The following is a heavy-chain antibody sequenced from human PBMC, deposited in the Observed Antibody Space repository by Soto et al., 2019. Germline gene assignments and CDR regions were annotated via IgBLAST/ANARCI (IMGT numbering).Heavy chain of an antibody. CDR2: IIPIFGTA. J-gene: IGHJ6*01. D-gene: IGHD3-3*01. V-gene: IGHV1-69*13. CDR3: ARGHYECYQEDYSYGMDG. CDR1: GGTFSSYA. Sequence: ASVKVSCTASGGTFSSYAISWVRQAPGQGLEWMGGIIPIFGTANYAQKFQGRVTITADESTSTAYMELSSLRSEDTAVYYCARGHYECYQEDYSYGMDGWGQGTTVSVAS.